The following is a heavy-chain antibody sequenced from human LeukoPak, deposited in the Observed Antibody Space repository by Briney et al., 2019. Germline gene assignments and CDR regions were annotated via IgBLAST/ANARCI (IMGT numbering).Heavy chain of an antibody. CDR1: GFTFSSYA. J-gene: IGHJ3*02. Sequence: QPGRSLRLSCAASGFTFSSYAMHWVRQAPGKGLEWVSLISGDGRDAYYGDFVKGRFTISRDNINNSLYLQMNNLRTEDTALYYCAKDRVLAYQDTADSFDMCGQGTVVTVSS. V-gene: IGHV3-43*02. CDR3: AKDRVLAYQDTADSFDM. CDR2: ISGDGRDA. D-gene: IGHD2-21*01.